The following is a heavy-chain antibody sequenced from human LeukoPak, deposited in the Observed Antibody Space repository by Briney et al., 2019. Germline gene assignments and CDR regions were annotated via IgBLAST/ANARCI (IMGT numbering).Heavy chain of an antibody. Sequence: GASVKVSCKASGYTFTSYAMNWVRQAPGQGLEWMGIINPSGGSTSYAQKFQGRVTMTRDTSTSTVYMELSSLRSEDTAVYYCARLEYNWNDLYYYGMDVWGQGTTVTVSS. V-gene: IGHV1-46*01. CDR2: INPSGGST. D-gene: IGHD1-1*01. J-gene: IGHJ6*02. CDR3: ARLEYNWNDLYYYGMDV. CDR1: GYTFTSYA.